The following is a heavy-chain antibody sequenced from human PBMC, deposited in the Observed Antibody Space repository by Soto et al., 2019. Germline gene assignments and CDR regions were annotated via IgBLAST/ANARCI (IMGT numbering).Heavy chain of an antibody. Sequence: EVQLVESGGGLVQPGGSLRLSCAASGFIFSNYEMNWVRQAPGKGLEWVSYISASGSPIYYADSVKGRFTISRDNAKNSLYLQMSALRAEDTAIYYCARERCGATNCSLAYWGQGTLVTVSS. V-gene: IGHV3-48*03. J-gene: IGHJ4*02. CDR3: ARERCGATNCSLAY. D-gene: IGHD2-21*01. CDR2: ISASGSPI. CDR1: GFIFSNYE.